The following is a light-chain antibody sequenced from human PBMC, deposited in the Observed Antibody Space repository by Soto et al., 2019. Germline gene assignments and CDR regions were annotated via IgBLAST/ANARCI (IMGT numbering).Light chain of an antibody. Sequence: DIVMTQSPDSLAVSLGERATINCKSSQSVLYSSNNKTYLAWYQQKPGQPPKLLIYWASTRESGVPDRFSGSRAGTYFTLTISSQQAEDEAVYYCQQDYSTPQTFGQGTKVEIK. J-gene: IGKJ1*01. V-gene: IGKV4-1*01. CDR1: QSVLYSSNNKTY. CDR2: WAS. CDR3: QQDYSTPQT.